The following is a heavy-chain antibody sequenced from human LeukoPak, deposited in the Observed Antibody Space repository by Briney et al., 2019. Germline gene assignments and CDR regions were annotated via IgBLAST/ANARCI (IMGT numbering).Heavy chain of an antibody. CDR1: GYTFTSYG. D-gene: IGHD2-2*02. J-gene: IGHJ4*02. V-gene: IGHV1-18*01. CDR2: ISAYNGNT. Sequence: ASVKVSCKASGYTFTSYGISWVRQAPGQGLEWMGWISAYNGNTNYAQKLQGRVTMTTDTSTSTAYMELSRLRSDDTAVYYCARGMRGGIVVVPAAIVPDYWGQGTLVTVSS. CDR3: ARGMRGGIVVVPAAIVPDY.